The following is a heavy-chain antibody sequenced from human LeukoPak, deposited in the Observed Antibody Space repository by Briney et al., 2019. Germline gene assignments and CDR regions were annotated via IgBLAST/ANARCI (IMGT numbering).Heavy chain of an antibody. V-gene: IGHV4-59*08. CDR3: ARHGTTDYGDYRPYYYYGMDV. D-gene: IGHD4-17*01. CDR2: IYYSGST. CDR1: GGSISSYY. J-gene: IGHJ6*02. Sequence: SETLSLTCTVSGGSISSYYWSWIRQPPGKGLGWIGYIYYSGSTNYNPSLKSRVTISVDTSKNQFSLKLSSVTAADTAVYYCARHGTTDYGDYRPYYYYGMDVWGQGTTVTVSS.